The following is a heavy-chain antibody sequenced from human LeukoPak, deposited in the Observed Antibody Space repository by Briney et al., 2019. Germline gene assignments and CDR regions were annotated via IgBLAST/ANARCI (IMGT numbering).Heavy chain of an antibody. CDR1: GFTFNNAW. Sequence: PGGSLRLSCAASGFTFNNAWLSWIRQAPGKGLEWVGRIKSKGSGGTTDYAAPVKGRFTISRDDSQDTLYLQMNSLKIEDTGAYYCASVRDPTSWSLDHWGQGTPVIISS. J-gene: IGHJ4*02. CDR2: IKSKGSGGTT. V-gene: IGHV3-15*01. CDR3: ASVRDPTSWSLDH. D-gene: IGHD3-9*01.